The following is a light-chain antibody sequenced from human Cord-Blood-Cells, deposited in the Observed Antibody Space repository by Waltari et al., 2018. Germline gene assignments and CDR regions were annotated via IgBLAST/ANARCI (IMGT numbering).Light chain of an antibody. Sequence: DIQMTQSPSSLSASVGDRVTITCRASQGLSNYLAWYQQKPGKVPKLLIYAASNLESGVPSRFSGSGSGTDFTLTISSLQPEDVATYYCQKYNSAPRTFGQGTKVEIK. CDR1: QGLSNY. CDR2: AAS. CDR3: QKYNSAPRT. J-gene: IGKJ1*01. V-gene: IGKV1-27*01.